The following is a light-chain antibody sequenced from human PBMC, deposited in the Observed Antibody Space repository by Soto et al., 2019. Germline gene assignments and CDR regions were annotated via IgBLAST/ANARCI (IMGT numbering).Light chain of an antibody. V-gene: IGLV2-14*01. CDR3: SSYTSISTLV. CDR1: SSDVGIYNY. CDR2: EVS. Sequence: QSALTQPASVSGSAGQSIAISCTGSSSDVGIYNYVSWYQHHPGKAPKLMIYEVSDRPSGVSNRFSGSKSGNTASLTISGLQADDEADYYCSSYTSISTLVFGTGTKVTVL. J-gene: IGLJ1*01.